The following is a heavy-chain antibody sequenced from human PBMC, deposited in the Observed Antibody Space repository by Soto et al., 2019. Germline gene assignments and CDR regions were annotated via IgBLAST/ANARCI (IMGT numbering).Heavy chain of an antibody. J-gene: IGHJ1*01. V-gene: IGHV4-39*01. CDR3: AGPRAAAGPTGYCQH. CDR1: GGSISSSSYY. CDR2: IYYSAST. D-gene: IGHD6-25*01. Sequence: QLQLQESGPGLVKPSETLSLTCTVSGGSISSSSYYWGWIRQPPGKGLEWIGSIYYSASTYYNPSLKSRVTNSVDTSKNPFSLKLVSVTAADTAVYYCAGPRAAAGPTGYCQHCGQGTLVTVSS.